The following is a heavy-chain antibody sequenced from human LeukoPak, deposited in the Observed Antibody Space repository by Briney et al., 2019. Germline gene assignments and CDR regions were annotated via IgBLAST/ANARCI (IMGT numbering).Heavy chain of an antibody. CDR3: ARDWEVGGYSYGNAFDI. CDR1: GGTFSSYT. J-gene: IGHJ3*02. Sequence: EASVKVSCKASGGTFSSYTISWVRQAPGQGLEWMGRIIPILGIANYAQKFQGRVTITADKSTSTAYMELSSLRSEDTAVYYCARDWEVGGYSYGNAFDIWGQGTMVTVSS. CDR2: IIPILGIA. D-gene: IGHD5-18*01. V-gene: IGHV1-69*04.